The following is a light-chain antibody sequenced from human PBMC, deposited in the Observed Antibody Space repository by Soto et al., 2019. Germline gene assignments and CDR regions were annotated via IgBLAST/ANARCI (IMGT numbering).Light chain of an antibody. Sequence: IQMTQSPPSLSASVGDTATITCRASQSISSSLNWYQQKPGKAPKLLIYTASNLESGVPSRYSGSGFGTEFTLTISSLQPDDSATYYCQEYNSDSITFGQGTRLEIK. CDR1: QSISSS. V-gene: IGKV1-39*01. CDR3: QEYNSDSIT. CDR2: TAS. J-gene: IGKJ5*01.